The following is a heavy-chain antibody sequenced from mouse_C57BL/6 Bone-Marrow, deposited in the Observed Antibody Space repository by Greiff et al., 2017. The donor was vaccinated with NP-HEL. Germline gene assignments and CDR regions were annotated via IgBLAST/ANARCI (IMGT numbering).Heavy chain of an antibody. D-gene: IGHD1-1*01. CDR3: ARWGITTVVATEYFDV. V-gene: IGHV1-55*01. J-gene: IGHJ1*03. Sequence: QVQLQQPGAELVKPGASVKMSCKASGYTFTSYWITWVKQRPGQGLEWIGDIYPGSGSTNYNEKLKSKATLTVDTSSSTAYMQLSSLTSEDSAVYYCARWGITTVVATEYFDVWGTGTTVTVSS. CDR1: GYTFTSYW. CDR2: IYPGSGST.